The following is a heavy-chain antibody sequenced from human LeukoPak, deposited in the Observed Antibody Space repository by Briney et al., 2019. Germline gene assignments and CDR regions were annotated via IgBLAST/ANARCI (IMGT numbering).Heavy chain of an antibody. Sequence: GGSLRLSCAASGFSFSSYTMNWVRQAPGKGLEWVSIISSSSTYIYYADSVKGRFTISRDNAKNALYLQMDSLRVEDTAVYYCARDGRCGGDCYASWGQGTLVTVSS. CDR2: ISSSSTYI. CDR3: ARDGRCGGDCYAS. D-gene: IGHD2-21*02. J-gene: IGHJ4*02. V-gene: IGHV3-21*01. CDR1: GFSFSSYT.